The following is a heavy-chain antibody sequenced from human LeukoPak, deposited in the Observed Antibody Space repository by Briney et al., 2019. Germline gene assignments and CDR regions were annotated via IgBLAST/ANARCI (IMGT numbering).Heavy chain of an antibody. Sequence: PSETLSLTCSVSGGSISSHYWSWIRQPPGKQLEWIGYIYYSGSTNYNPSLKSRVTISVDTSKNQFSLKVTSVTAADTAVYSCARTSRGVGPTLAGMGWFDPWGQGTLVAVSS. CDR2: IYYSGST. CDR1: GGSISSHY. J-gene: IGHJ5*02. V-gene: IGHV4-59*11. D-gene: IGHD1-26*01. CDR3: ARTSRGVGPTLAGMGWFDP.